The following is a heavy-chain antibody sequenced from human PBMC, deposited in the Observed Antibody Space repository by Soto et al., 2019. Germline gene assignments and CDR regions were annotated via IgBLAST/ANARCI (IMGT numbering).Heavy chain of an antibody. CDR3: ARRASASGSYYAY. J-gene: IGHJ1*01. D-gene: IGHD3-10*01. CDR2: INQDGGDK. CDR1: GFTFSSYW. Sequence: PGGSLRLSCAASGFTFSSYWMSWVRQAPGKGLEWVANINQDGGDKFYVDSVKGRFTISRDNTKNSLYLQLNSLRAEDTAVYYCARRASASGSYYAYWGQGTLVPGSS. V-gene: IGHV3-7*01.